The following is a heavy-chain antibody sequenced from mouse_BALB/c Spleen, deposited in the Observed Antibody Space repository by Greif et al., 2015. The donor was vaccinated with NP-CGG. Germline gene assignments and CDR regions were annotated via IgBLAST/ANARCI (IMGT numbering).Heavy chain of an antibody. V-gene: IGHV5-17*02. CDR3: AKPYYGSKGYAMDY. J-gene: IGHJ4*01. CDR2: ISSGSSTI. CDR1: GFTFSSFG. Sequence: EVKLVESGGGLVQPGGSRKLSCAASGFTFSSFGMHWVRQAPEKGLEWVAYISSGSSTIYYADTVKGRFTISRDNPKNTLFLQMTSLRSEDTAMYYCAKPYYGSKGYAMDYWGQGTSVTVSS. D-gene: IGHD1-1*01.